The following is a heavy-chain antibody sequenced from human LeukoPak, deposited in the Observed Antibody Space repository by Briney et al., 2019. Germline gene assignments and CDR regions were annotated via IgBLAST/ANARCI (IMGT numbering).Heavy chain of an antibody. CDR2: IYYSGST. J-gene: IGHJ4*02. D-gene: IGHD3-10*01. Sequence: PSETLSLTCTVSGGSISSGDYYWSWIRQPPGKGLEWIGYIYYSGSTYYNPSLKSRVTISVDTSKNQFSLKLSSVTAADTAVYYCARGVEGSGSYYNNFDYWGQGTLVTVSS. V-gene: IGHV4-30-4*01. CDR3: ARGVEGSGSYYNNFDY. CDR1: GGSISSGDYY.